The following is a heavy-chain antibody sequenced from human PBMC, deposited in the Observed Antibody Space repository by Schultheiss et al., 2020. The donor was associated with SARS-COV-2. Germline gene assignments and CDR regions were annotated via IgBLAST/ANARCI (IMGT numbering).Heavy chain of an antibody. CDR1: GYSFTSYW. D-gene: IGHD5-18*01. V-gene: IGHV5-51*01. Sequence: GESLKISCKGSGYSFTSYWIGWVRQMPGKGLEWMGIIYPGDSDTRYSPSFQGQVTISADKSISTAYLQWSSLKASDTAMYYCARQGDDIQLWLEFDIWGQGTMVTVSS. CDR3: ARQGDDIQLWLEFDI. J-gene: IGHJ3*02. CDR2: IYPGDSDT.